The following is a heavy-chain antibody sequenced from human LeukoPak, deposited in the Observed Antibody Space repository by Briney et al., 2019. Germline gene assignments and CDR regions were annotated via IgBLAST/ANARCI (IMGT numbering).Heavy chain of an antibody. D-gene: IGHD1-26*01. Sequence: GGSLGLSCAASGFTFSSYAMSWVRQAPGKGLEWVSAISGSTGSTYYADSVKGRFTISRDNSKNTLYLQMKSLRAEDTAVYYCAKDGERGSYSYFDYWGQGTLVTVSS. CDR1: GFTFSSYA. CDR3: AKDGERGSYSYFDY. CDR2: ISGSTGST. V-gene: IGHV3-23*01. J-gene: IGHJ4*02.